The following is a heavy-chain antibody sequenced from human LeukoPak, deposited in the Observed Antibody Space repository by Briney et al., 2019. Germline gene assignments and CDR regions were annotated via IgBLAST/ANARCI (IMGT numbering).Heavy chain of an antibody. CDR2: IIPIFGTA. Sequence: GASVKVSCRASGGTFSSYAISWVRQAPGQGLEWMGGIIPIFGTANYAQKFQGRVTITADKSTSTVYMELSSLRSEDTAVYYCARDGIVVVPAAMSRGWFDPWGQGTLVTVSS. D-gene: IGHD2-2*01. V-gene: IGHV1-69*06. J-gene: IGHJ5*02. CDR3: ARDGIVVVPAAMSRGWFDP. CDR1: GGTFSSYA.